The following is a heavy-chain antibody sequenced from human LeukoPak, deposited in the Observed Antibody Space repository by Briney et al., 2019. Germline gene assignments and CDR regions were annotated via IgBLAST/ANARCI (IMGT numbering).Heavy chain of an antibody. J-gene: IGHJ4*02. Sequence: GASVKVSCKASGYTFNSYDIHWVRQATGQGLEWMGWMNPDSGNTGYAQKFQGRVTMTRDTSTSTVYMELSSLISEDTAVYYCARGGYSYGYLKSPFDYWGQGTLVTVSS. D-gene: IGHD5-18*01. CDR2: MNPDSGNT. CDR3: ARGGYSYGYLKSPFDY. V-gene: IGHV1-8*01. CDR1: GYTFNSYD.